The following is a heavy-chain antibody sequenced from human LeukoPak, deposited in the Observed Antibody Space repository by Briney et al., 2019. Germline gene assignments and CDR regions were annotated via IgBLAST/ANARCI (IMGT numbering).Heavy chain of an antibody. D-gene: IGHD2-21*02. CDR1: GYSISSGYS. J-gene: IGHJ3*02. V-gene: IGHV4-38-2*02. CDR2: VYHSVST. Sequence: SETLSLTCTVSGYSISSGYSWGWIRQPPGKGLEWIGEVYHSVSTNYYPSLKSRVTISIEKSKNQFSLKLSSVTAADTAVYYCAGAYCGGDCYSGRAFDIWGQGTMVTVSS. CDR3: AGAYCGGDCYSGRAFDI.